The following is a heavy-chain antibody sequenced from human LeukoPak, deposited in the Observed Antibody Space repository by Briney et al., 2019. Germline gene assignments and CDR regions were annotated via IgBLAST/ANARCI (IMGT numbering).Heavy chain of an antibody. Sequence: PGGSLRLSCVASGFTVSTYAIHWVRQAPGKGLEWVAVISYDGSNKYYADSVKGRFTISRDNARNSLFLQMNSLRDEDTAVYYCARYSYGSLDYWGQGTLVTVSS. V-gene: IGHV3-30*04. CDR2: ISYDGSNK. D-gene: IGHD5-18*01. J-gene: IGHJ4*02. CDR1: GFTVSTYA. CDR3: ARYSYGSLDY.